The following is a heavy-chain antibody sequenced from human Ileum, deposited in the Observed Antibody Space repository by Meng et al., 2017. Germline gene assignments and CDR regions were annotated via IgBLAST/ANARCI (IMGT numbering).Heavy chain of an antibody. Sequence: VQLPQWGAGLLKPSETLSRSCAVYGWSFSGYYWTWIRQPPGKGLEWIGEINHSGSTNYNPSLKSRVTISVDTSKNQFSLKLSSVTAADTAVYYCARGGGRYGPDFDYWGQGTLVTVSS. V-gene: IGHV4-34*01. D-gene: IGHD3-16*01. J-gene: IGHJ4*02. CDR1: GWSFSGYY. CDR3: ARGGGRYGPDFDY. CDR2: INHSGST.